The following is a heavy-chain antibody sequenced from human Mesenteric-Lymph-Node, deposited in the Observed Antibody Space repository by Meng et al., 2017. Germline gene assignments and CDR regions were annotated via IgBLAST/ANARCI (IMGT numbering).Heavy chain of an antibody. Sequence: GESLKISCAASGFTFSNYAMSWVRQTPEKGLEWVAASNGGGDTFYADFAKGRFVISRDNSKNTLYLRMDSLRVDDTAVYYCAKELAHGRPFDYWGRGTLVTVSS. J-gene: IGHJ4*02. CDR3: AKELAHGRPFDY. D-gene: IGHD5-24*01. CDR1: GFTFSNYA. V-gene: IGHV3-23*01. CDR2: SNGGGDT.